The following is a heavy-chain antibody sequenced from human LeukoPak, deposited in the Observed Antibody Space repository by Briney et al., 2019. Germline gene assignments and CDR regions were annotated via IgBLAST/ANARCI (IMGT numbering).Heavy chain of an antibody. CDR2: ISADNGNT. D-gene: IGHD3-10*01. Sequence: GASVKVSCKASGYTFTSYAISWVRQAPGQGLEWMGWISADNGNTDYAQRFQGRVTMTTDTSTSTAYMELRSLRSDDTAVYYCARDTDTGNYYGSGSYYSPPGYWGQGTLVTVSS. V-gene: IGHV1-18*01. CDR3: ARDTDTGNYYGSGSYYSPPGY. CDR1: GYTFTSYA. J-gene: IGHJ4*02.